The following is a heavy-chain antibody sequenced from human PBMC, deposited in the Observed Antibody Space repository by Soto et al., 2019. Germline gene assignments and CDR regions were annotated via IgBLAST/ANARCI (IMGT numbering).Heavy chain of an antibody. CDR3: AREMSVRGETTVTTRWFDP. CDR2: IYYSGST. Sequence: SETLSLTCTVSGGSVSSGSYYWSWIRQPPGKGLEWIGYIYYSGSTNYTPSLKSRVTISVDTSKNQFSLKLSSVTAADTAVYYCAREMSVRGETTVTTRWFDPWGQGTLGTVSS. CDR1: GGSVSSGSYY. D-gene: IGHD4-17*01. J-gene: IGHJ5*02. V-gene: IGHV4-61*01.